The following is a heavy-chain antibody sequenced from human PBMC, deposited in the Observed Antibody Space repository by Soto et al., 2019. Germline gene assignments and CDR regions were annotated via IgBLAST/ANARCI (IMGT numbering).Heavy chain of an antibody. CDR1: GGSISSSSYY. D-gene: IGHD5-18*01. J-gene: IGHJ3*02. Sequence: SETLSLTCTVSGGSISSSSYYWGWIRQPPGKGLEWIGSIYYSGSTYYNPSLKSRVTISVDTSKNQFSLKLSSVTAADTAVYYCARTTPDTAMVGDAFDIWGQGTMVTVSS. V-gene: IGHV4-39*01. CDR2: IYYSGST. CDR3: ARTTPDTAMVGDAFDI.